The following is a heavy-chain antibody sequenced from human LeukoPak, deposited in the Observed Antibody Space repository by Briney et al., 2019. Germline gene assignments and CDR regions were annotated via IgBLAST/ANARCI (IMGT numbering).Heavy chain of an antibody. CDR3: ARDGYYDSSGYYRNWFDP. J-gene: IGHJ5*02. CDR1: GGSISSNSYY. V-gene: IGHV4-31*03. Sequence: SETLSLTCTVSGGSISSNSYYWGWIRQPPGKGLEWIGYIYYSGSTNYNPSLKSRVTISVDTSKNQFSLKLSSVTAADSAVYYCARDGYYDSSGYYRNWFDPWGQGTLVTVSS. CDR2: IYYSGST. D-gene: IGHD3-22*01.